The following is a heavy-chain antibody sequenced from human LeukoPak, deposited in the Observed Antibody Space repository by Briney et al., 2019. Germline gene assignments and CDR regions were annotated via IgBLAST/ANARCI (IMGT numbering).Heavy chain of an antibody. Sequence: ASVKVSCKTSEYTFTGYYMHWVRQAPGQGLEWMGWINPNSGGTNYAQKFQGRVTMTRDTSISTAYMELSRLRSDDTAVYYCAREDSSRNFDYWGQGTLVTVSS. CDR2: INPNSGGT. D-gene: IGHD6-13*01. CDR3: AREDSSRNFDY. V-gene: IGHV1-2*02. CDR1: EYTFTGYY. J-gene: IGHJ4*02.